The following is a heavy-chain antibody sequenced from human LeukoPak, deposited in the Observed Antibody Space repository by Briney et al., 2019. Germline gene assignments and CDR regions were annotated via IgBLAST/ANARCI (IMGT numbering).Heavy chain of an antibody. CDR1: GGTFSSYA. Sequence: ASVKVSCKASGGTFSSYAISWVRQAPGQGLEWMGGIIPIFGTANYAQKFQGRVTITTDESTSTAYMELSSLRSEDTAVYYCASTIFGVVSIRLDAFDIWGQGTMVTVSS. J-gene: IGHJ3*02. D-gene: IGHD3-3*01. CDR3: ASTIFGVVSIRLDAFDI. V-gene: IGHV1-69*05. CDR2: IIPIFGTA.